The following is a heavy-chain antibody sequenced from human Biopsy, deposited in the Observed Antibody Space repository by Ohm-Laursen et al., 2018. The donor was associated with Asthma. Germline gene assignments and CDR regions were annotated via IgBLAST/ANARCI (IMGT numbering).Heavy chain of an antibody. D-gene: IGHD3-22*01. CDR3: AKSADYYDSTDYLDF. CDR1: GFSFDDCA. Sequence: SLRLSCSASGFSFDDCAMHWVRQAPGKGLEWVSSISWNSGNIDYADSVKGRFTISSDNAKNSLYLQMQSLRPEDTAFYYCAKSADYYDSTDYLDFWGRGTLVTVSS. J-gene: IGHJ4*01. CDR2: ISWNSGNI. V-gene: IGHV3-9*01.